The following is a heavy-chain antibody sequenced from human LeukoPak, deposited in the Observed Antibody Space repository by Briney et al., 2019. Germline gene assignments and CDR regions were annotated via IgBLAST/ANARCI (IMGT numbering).Heavy chain of an antibody. CDR3: AKVQYSGYGYYYYYMDV. CDR1: GFTFSIHS. D-gene: IGHD5-12*01. J-gene: IGHJ6*03. V-gene: IGHV3-23*01. Sequence: PGGSLRLSCAASGFTFSIHSISWVRQAPGKGRGWVSAISCSGGSTYYADSVKGRCTISRDNSKNTLYLQMNRLRAKDPAVYYCAKVQYSGYGYYYYYMDVWGKGTTVTVSS. CDR2: ISCSGGST.